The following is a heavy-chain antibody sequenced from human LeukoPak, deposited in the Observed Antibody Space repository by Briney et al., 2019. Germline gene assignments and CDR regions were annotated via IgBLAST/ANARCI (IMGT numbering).Heavy chain of an antibody. Sequence: GGSLRLSCAASGFTFSTYAMSWVRQAPGKGLEWVSTISGSGANTYYADSVRGRFTISRDNSKNTLYLHMNSLRAEDTAVYYCAKGRAGYTNPYYFDYGGQGTLVTVSS. D-gene: IGHD3-16*02. CDR1: GFTFSTYA. CDR2: ISGSGANT. CDR3: AKGRAGYTNPYYFDY. J-gene: IGHJ4*02. V-gene: IGHV3-23*01.